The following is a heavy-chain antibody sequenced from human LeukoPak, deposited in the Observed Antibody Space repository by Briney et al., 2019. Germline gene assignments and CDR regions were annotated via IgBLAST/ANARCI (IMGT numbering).Heavy chain of an antibody. CDR1: GFTFDDYA. CDR2: ISWNSGSI. V-gene: IGHV3-9*01. CDR3: AKDGGLGGIYYYYGMDV. Sequence: GGSLRLSCAASGFTFDDYAMHWVRQAPGKGLEWVSGISWNSGSIGYADSVKGRFTISRDNAKNSLYLQMNSLRAEDTALYYCAKDGGLGGIYYYYGMDVWGQGTTVTVSS. J-gene: IGHJ6*02. D-gene: IGHD3-16*01.